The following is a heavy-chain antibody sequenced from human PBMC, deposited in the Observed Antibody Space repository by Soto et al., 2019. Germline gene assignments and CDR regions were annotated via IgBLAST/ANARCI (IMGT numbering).Heavy chain of an antibody. V-gene: IGHV1-58*01. J-gene: IGHJ4*02. CDR1: GFTFTSSA. D-gene: IGHD3-3*01. CDR3: AAVPVLRFLKWLPAYFDY. CDR2: LVVGSGNT. Sequence: QMQVVQSGPEVKKPGTSVKVSCKTSGFTFTSSAVQWVRQARGQRLEWIGWLVVGSGNTHYAQHSQERVTLTSDMSTGTAYMELSSLRSEDTAVYYCAAVPVLRFLKWLPAYFDYWGQGALVTVSS.